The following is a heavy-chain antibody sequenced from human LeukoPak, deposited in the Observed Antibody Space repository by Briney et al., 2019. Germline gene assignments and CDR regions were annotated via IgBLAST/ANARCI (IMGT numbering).Heavy chain of an antibody. D-gene: IGHD3-22*01. V-gene: IGHV3-20*04. Sequence: GGSLRLSCAASGFTFDDYGMSWVRQAPGKGLEWVSGINWSGGSTGYADSVKGRFTISRDNAKNSLYLQMNSLRAEDTALYYCAGASHYSDSSDYPDYWGQGTLVTVSS. CDR1: GFTFDDYG. CDR3: AGASHYSDSSDYPDY. J-gene: IGHJ4*02. CDR2: INWSGGST.